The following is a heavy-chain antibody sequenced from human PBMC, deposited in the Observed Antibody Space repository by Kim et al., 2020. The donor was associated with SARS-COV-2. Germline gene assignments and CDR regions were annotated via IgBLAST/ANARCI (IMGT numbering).Heavy chain of an antibody. CDR1: GFTFSSYW. V-gene: IGHV3-74*01. D-gene: IGHD6-13*01. J-gene: IGHJ5*02. CDR3: ARDPVAAAGEGWFDP. Sequence: GGSLRLSCAASGFTFSSYWMHWVRQAPGKGLVWVSRINSDGSSTSYADSVKGRFTISRDNAKNTLYLQMNSLRAEDTAVYYCARDPVAAAGEGWFDPWGQGTLVTVSS. CDR2: INSDGSST.